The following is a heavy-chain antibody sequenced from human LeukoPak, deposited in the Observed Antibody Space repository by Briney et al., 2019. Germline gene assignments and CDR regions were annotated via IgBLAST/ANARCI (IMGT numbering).Heavy chain of an antibody. CDR3: ARGHFPGGSSDSSGHPLGGFDS. CDR1: GGSFSGYY. V-gene: IGHV4-34*01. D-gene: IGHD6-25*01. CDR2: INHSGST. J-gene: IGHJ4*02. Sequence: SETPSLTCAVYGGSFSGYYWNWIRHSPGKGLERIGEINHSGSTNSNPSLTSRVTVLVDMSNNQFSVRLTSVTAADTAVYYCARGHFPGGSSDSSGHPLGGFDSWGQGTLVTVSS.